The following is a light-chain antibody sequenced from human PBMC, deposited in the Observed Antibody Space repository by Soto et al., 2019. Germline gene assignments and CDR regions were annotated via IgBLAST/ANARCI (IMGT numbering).Light chain of an antibody. CDR3: QQYNNWTQIT. J-gene: IGKJ5*01. CDR1: QSVSSN. Sequence: EIVMTQSPATLSVSPGERATLSCRASQSVSSNLAWYQQKPGQAPRLLIYGASTRATGIPARFSGSGSGTEFTLTTGSLQAEDFAVYYCQQYNNWTQITPGKGKRLDIK. CDR2: GAS. V-gene: IGKV3-15*01.